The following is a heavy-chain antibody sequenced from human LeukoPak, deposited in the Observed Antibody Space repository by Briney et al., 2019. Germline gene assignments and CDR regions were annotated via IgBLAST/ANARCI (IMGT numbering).Heavy chain of an antibody. J-gene: IGHJ4*02. Sequence: PSETLSLTCTVSGGPISSSSYYWGWIRQPPGKGLEWIGRIYYSGSTYYNPSLKSRVTISVDTSKNQFSLKLRSVTAADTAVYYCARAAYCGGDCSHLDYWGQGTLVTVSS. CDR1: GGPISSSSYY. D-gene: IGHD2-21*02. CDR2: IYYSGST. CDR3: ARAAYCGGDCSHLDY. V-gene: IGHV4-39*07.